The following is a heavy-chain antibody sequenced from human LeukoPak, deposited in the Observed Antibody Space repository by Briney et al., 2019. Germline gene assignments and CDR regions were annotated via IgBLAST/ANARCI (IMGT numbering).Heavy chain of an antibody. J-gene: IGHJ4*02. Sequence: PGGSLRLSCAASGFTFSSYSMNWVRQAPGKGLEWVSSISSSSSYIYYADSVKGRFTISRDNAKNSLYLQMNSLRAEDTAVYYCARPLTAMVSLVFGYWGQGTLVTVSS. CDR2: ISSSSSYI. CDR1: GFTFSSYS. V-gene: IGHV3-21*01. CDR3: ARPLTAMVSLVFGY. D-gene: IGHD5-18*01.